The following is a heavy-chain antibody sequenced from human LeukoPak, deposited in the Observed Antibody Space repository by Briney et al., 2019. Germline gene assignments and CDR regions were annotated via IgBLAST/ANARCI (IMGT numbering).Heavy chain of an antibody. CDR3: ARDSSGYQRAAFDI. Sequence: SETLSLTCTVSGGSISSGAYYWNWIRQHPGKGLERIGNIYYSGSTSYNPSLKSRPTISVDPSKTQFSLKLSSVTAADTAVYYCARDSSGYQRAAFDIWGQGTVVTVSS. J-gene: IGHJ3*02. V-gene: IGHV4-31*03. CDR1: GGSISSGAYY. D-gene: IGHD3-22*01. CDR2: IYYSGST.